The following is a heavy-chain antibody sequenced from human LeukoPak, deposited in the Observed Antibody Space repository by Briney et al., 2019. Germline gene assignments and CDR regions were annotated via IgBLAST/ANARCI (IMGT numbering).Heavy chain of an antibody. Sequence: ASVKVSCKVSGYTFTSYYMHWVRQAPGQGLEWMGRINPNSGGTNYAQKFQGRVTMTRDTSISTAYMELSRLRSDDTAVYYCARAWVYYGSGSYYNDWGQGTLVTVSS. J-gene: IGHJ4*02. CDR1: GYTFTSYY. CDR2: INPNSGGT. V-gene: IGHV1-2*06. D-gene: IGHD3-10*01. CDR3: ARAWVYYGSGSYYND.